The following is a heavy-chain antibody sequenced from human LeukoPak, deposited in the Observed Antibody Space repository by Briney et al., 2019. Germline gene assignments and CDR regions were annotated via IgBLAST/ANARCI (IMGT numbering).Heavy chain of an antibody. CDR2: IYDSGST. CDR1: GGSISSSY. D-gene: IGHD1-26*01. V-gene: IGHV4-59*01. CDR3: ARTYSGRSYYFDC. Sequence: ETLSLTCTVSGGSISSSYWSWIRQPPGKGLEHIGNIYDSGSTYYNPSLKSRVTISVDTSKNQFSLKLSSVTAADTAVYYCARTYSGRSYYFDCWGQGTLVTVSS. J-gene: IGHJ4*02.